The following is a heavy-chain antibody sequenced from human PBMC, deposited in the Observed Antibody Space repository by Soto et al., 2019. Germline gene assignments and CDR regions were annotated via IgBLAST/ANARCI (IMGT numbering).Heavy chain of an antibody. V-gene: IGHV3-15*01. D-gene: IGHD1-1*01. CDR1: RFMFSSAW. CDR3: VEGWNDF. CDR2: IKAKIDGETR. Sequence: EVYLVESGGDLVEPGGSLRLSCEASRFMFSSAWMSWVRQAPGKGLEWVGRIKAKIDGETRDYAEFLQGRFIITRDDLKNTVFLEMNNLKTEDTAVYFCVEGWNDFCCQGTLVTVS. J-gene: IGHJ4*02.